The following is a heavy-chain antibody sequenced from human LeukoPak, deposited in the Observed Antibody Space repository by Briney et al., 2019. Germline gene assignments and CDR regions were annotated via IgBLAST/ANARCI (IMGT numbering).Heavy chain of an antibody. CDR3: ARETGLYYFDY. Sequence: SGTLSLTCTVSGGSISSGNYYWNWIRQPPGKGLEWIGHIYYSGSTYYNPPLKSRVTISVDTSKNQFSLKLSSVTAADTAVYFCARETGLYYFDYWGQGTRVTVSS. D-gene: IGHD1-14*01. V-gene: IGHV4-30-4*01. CDR1: GGSISSGNYY. CDR2: IYYSGST. J-gene: IGHJ4*02.